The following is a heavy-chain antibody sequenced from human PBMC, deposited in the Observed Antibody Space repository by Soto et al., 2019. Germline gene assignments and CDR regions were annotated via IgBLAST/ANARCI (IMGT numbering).Heavy chain of an antibody. CDR1: GFSLSTSGVG. D-gene: IGHD2-21*02. CDR2: IYWDGDK. V-gene: IGHV2-5*02. J-gene: IGHJ4*02. Sequence: QITLKESGPTLVKPTQTLTLTCTFSGFSLSTSGVGVGWIRQPPGKALEWLALIYWDGDKRYSPSLKSRLTITKDTSKNKVALTMPNMDTVDTATYYCAYGFAYCGGDCYLDFDSWGQGTLVTVSS. CDR3: AYGFAYCGGDCYLDFDS.